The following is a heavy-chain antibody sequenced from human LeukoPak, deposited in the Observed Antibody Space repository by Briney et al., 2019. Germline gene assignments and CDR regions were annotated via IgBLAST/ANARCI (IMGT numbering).Heavy chain of an antibody. J-gene: IGHJ3*02. D-gene: IGHD3-22*01. Sequence: ASVKVSCKASGYSFTAYYIHWVRQAPGQGLEWMGIISPSGGSTSYAQKFQGRVTMTRDTSTSTVYMELSSLRSEDTAVYYCTRTYYYDSSGYYYGRDAFDIWGQGTMVTVSS. CDR2: ISPSGGST. V-gene: IGHV1-46*01. CDR3: TRTYYYDSSGYYYGRDAFDI. CDR1: GYSFTAYY.